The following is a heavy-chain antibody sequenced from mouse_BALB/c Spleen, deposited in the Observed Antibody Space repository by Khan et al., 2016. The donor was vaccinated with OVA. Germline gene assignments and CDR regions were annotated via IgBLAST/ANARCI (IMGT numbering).Heavy chain of an antibody. J-gene: IGHJ4*01. Sequence: QIQLVQSGAELVTPGAPVKLSCKASGYTFTSYWMNWVKQRPGRGLEWIGRIDPSDSETHYTQKFKDKATLTVDKSSSTAYIQLSSLTSENSAVYYCARDQYGNYFYAMDYWGQGTSVTVSS. D-gene: IGHD2-10*02. CDR2: IDPSDSET. CDR1: GYTFTSYW. V-gene: IGHV1-69*02. CDR3: ARDQYGNYFYAMDY.